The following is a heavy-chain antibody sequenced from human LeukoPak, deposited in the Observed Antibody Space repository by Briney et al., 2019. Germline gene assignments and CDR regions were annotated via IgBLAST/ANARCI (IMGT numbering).Heavy chain of an antibody. CDR2: ISGSGGST. CDR1: GFTFSSYA. Sequence: GGSLRLSCAASGFTFSSYAMSWVRQAPGKGLEWVSAISGSGGSTYYADSVKGRFTISRDNVKESLYLQMNSLRAEDTAVYYCAKDEYGSSSYYFDYWGQGTLVTVSS. V-gene: IGHV3-23*01. J-gene: IGHJ4*02. D-gene: IGHD6-13*01. CDR3: AKDEYGSSSYYFDY.